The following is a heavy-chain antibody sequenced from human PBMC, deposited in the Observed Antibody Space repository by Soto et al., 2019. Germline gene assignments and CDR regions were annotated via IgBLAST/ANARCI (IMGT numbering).Heavy chain of an antibody. CDR1: GGSMISGVYS. Sequence: SETLSLTCAVSGGSMISGVYSWKWIRQPPGKGLEWIGYIYHSGSTYYNPSLKSRVTISLDMSKNQFSLNLSSVTAADTAVYYCARDAERVPAAFDSWGQGTLVTVSS. J-gene: IGHJ4*02. V-gene: IGHV4-30-2*01. CDR2: IYHSGST. CDR3: ARDAERVPAAFDS. D-gene: IGHD2-2*01.